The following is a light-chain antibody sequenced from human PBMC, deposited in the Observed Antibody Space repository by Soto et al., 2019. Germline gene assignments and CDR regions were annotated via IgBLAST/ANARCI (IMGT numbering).Light chain of an antibody. J-gene: IGLJ1*01. V-gene: IGLV2-14*01. CDR2: EVT. CDR3: YSYTTTSTYV. CDR1: TSDFGGYHF. Sequence: QSALTQPASVSGSPGQSITLSCTGTTSDFGGYHFVSWYQQHPGKAPKLMIYEVTNRPSGVSDRFSGSKSGNTASLTISGLQAEDEADYYCYSYTTTSTYVFGSGTKVTVL.